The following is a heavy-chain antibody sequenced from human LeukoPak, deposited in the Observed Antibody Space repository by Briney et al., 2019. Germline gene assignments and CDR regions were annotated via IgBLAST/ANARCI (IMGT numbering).Heavy chain of an antibody. Sequence: GGSLRLSCAASEFTLSNYDMNWVRQAPGKGLEWVSSISSSSSYIYYADSVKGRFAIPRDNAKNSLYLQMYSLRAEDTAVYYCAGTYGSGSYPNYWRQGTLVSVCS. CDR3: AGTYGSGSYPNY. V-gene: IGHV3-21*01. J-gene: IGHJ4*02. D-gene: IGHD3-10*01. CDR1: EFTLSNYD. CDR2: ISSSSSYI.